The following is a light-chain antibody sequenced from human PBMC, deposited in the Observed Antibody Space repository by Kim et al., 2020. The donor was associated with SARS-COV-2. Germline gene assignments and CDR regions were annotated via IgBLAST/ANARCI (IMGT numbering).Light chain of an antibody. CDR3: QQYYSYPHT. CDR1: HGISSY. Sequence: SASTGDRVTHTCRASHGISSYLAWYQQTPGEAPQLLIYAASTLQSGVPSRFSGSGSGTDFTLTISCLQSEDFAIYYCQQYYSYPHTFGQGTKLEI. CDR2: AAS. J-gene: IGKJ2*01. V-gene: IGKV1-8*01.